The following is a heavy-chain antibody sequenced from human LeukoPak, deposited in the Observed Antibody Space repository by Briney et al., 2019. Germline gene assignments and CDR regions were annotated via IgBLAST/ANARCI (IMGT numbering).Heavy chain of an antibody. D-gene: IGHD2-2*02. Sequence: ASMKVSCKASGGTFSSYAISWVRQAPGQGLEWMVGIIPIFGTANYAQKFQGRVTITADESTSTAYMELSSLRSEDTAVYYCARASHIVVVPAAIYGYFQHWGQGTLVTVSS. CDR2: IIPIFGTA. CDR3: ARASHIVVVPAAIYGYFQH. V-gene: IGHV1-69*13. J-gene: IGHJ1*01. CDR1: GGTFSSYA.